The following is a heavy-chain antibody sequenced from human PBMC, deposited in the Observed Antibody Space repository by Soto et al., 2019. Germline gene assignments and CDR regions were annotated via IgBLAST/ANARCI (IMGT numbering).Heavy chain of an antibody. J-gene: IGHJ4*02. Sequence: PXGALLPTCSASGFTFSSYGMHWVRQAPGKGLEWVAVISYDGSNKYYADSVKGRFTISRDNSKNTLYLQMNSLRAEDTAVYYCAKDGYSGSYYDYWGQGTLVTVYS. CDR1: GFTFSSYG. CDR2: ISYDGSNK. V-gene: IGHV3-30*18. CDR3: AKDGYSGSYYDY. D-gene: IGHD1-26*01.